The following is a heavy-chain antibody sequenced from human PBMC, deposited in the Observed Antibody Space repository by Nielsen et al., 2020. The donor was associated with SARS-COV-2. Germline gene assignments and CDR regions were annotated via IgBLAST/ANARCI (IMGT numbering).Heavy chain of an antibody. CDR3: ARDLGGDAY. Sequence: GESLKISCAASGFTFSSYEMSWVRQAPGKGLEWISYISKSGTTKYYADSVKGRFTISRDNAKNSLFLQMNTLRAEDTAVYYCARDLGGDAYWGQGTLVTVSS. J-gene: IGHJ4*02. V-gene: IGHV3-48*03. CDR1: GFTFSSYE. D-gene: IGHD2-21*02. CDR2: ISKSGTTK.